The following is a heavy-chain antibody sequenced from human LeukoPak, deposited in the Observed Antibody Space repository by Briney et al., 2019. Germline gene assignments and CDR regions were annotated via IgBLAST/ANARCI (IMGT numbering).Heavy chain of an antibody. CDR3: AREGYCTNGVCYIPGYFDY. D-gene: IGHD2-8*01. CDR2: IKQDGSEK. V-gene: IGHV3-7*01. CDR1: GFTFSSYW. Sequence: PGGSLRLSCAASGFTFSSYWMSWVRQAPGKGLEWVANIKQDGSEKYYVDSVKGRFTISRDNAKNSLYLQMNSLRAEDTAVYYCAREGYCTNGVCYIPGYFDYWGQGTLVTVSS. J-gene: IGHJ4*02.